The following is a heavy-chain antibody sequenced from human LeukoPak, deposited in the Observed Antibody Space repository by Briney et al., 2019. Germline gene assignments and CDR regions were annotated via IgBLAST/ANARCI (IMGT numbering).Heavy chain of an antibody. D-gene: IGHD3-22*01. V-gene: IGHV1-2*02. CDR3: ASIYYDSSGSRPYYYGMDV. Sequence: ASVKVSCKASGYTFTGYYMHWVRQAPGQGLEWMGWINPNSGGTNYAQKFQGRVTMTRDTSISTAYMGLSRLRSDDTAMYYCASIYYDSSGSRPYYYGMDVWGQGTTVTVSS. CDR2: INPNSGGT. J-gene: IGHJ6*02. CDR1: GYTFTGYY.